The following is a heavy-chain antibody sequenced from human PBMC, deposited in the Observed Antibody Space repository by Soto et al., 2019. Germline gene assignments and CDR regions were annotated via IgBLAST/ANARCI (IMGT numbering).Heavy chain of an antibody. V-gene: IGHV4-34*01. CDR3: ARGGYYYGSGSYGR. Sequence: QVQLQQWGAGLLKPSETLSLTCAVYGGSFSGYYWSWIRQPPGQGLEWIGEINHSGSTTYNPSRKSRVTILVYTAKNRFSLKLRSVTAADTAVYDCARGGYYYGSGSYGRWGQGTLVTVSS. CDR1: GGSFSGYY. CDR2: INHSGST. D-gene: IGHD3-10*01. J-gene: IGHJ4*02.